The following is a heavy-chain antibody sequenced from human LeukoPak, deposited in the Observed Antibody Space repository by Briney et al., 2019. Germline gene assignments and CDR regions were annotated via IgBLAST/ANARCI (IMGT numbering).Heavy chain of an antibody. CDR2: ISSSSSTV. V-gene: IGHV3-48*02. CDR1: GFTFSRYS. J-gene: IGHJ4*02. D-gene: IGHD3-10*01. Sequence: GGSLRLSCAASGFTFSRYSMNWVRQAPGKGLEWVSYISSSSSTVYYADSLKGRFTISRDNAKNSLHLQMNSLRDEDTAVYYCARAQTYYGSGSYLYWGQGTLVTVSS. CDR3: ARAQTYYGSGSYLY.